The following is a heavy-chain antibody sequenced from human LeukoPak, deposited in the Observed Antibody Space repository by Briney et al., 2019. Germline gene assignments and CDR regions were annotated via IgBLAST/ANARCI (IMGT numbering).Heavy chain of an antibody. CDR3: ARGYRRYYYGSGSYSDAFDI. Sequence: ASVKVSCTASGYTFTSYDINWVRQAPGQGLEWMGWMNPNSGNTGYAQKFQGRVTMTRNTSISTAYMELSSLRSEDTAVYYCARGYRRYYYGSGSYSDAFDIWGQGTMVTVSS. CDR1: GYTFTSYD. D-gene: IGHD3-10*01. V-gene: IGHV1-8*01. J-gene: IGHJ3*02. CDR2: MNPNSGNT.